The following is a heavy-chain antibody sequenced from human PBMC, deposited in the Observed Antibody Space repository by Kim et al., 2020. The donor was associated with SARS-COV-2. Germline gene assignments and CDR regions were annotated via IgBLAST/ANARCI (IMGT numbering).Heavy chain of an antibody. J-gene: IGHJ4*01. CDR3: AKMDPPYCRRSCGFEYF. Sequence: GGSLRLSCAASGFTFRIFAMNWVREAPGKGLEWLSGISGSGGYTYYADSVKGRFTISRDNSKNTLYLQMSSLRAEDTAIYYCAKMDPPYCRRSCGFEYF. CDR1: GFTFRIFA. CDR2: ISGSGGYT. V-gene: IGHV3-23*01. D-gene: IGHD2-15*01.